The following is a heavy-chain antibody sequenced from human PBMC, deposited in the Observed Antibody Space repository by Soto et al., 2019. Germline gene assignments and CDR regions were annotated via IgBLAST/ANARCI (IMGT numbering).Heavy chain of an antibody. CDR2: IYYSGST. CDR3: ARDGRRLRWYYYYGMDV. Sequence: QVQLQESGPGLVKPSETLSLTCTVSGGSISSYYWSWIRQPPGKGLEWIGYIYYSGSTNYNPSLKSRVTISVDTSKNQFSRKLSSVTAADTAVYYCARDGRRLRWYYYYGMDVWGQGTTVTVSS. J-gene: IGHJ6*02. V-gene: IGHV4-59*01. CDR1: GGSISSYY. D-gene: IGHD4-17*01.